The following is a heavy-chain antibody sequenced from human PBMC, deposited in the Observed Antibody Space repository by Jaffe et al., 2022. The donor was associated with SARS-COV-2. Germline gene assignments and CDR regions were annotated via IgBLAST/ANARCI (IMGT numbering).Heavy chain of an antibody. Sequence: EVQLVESGGGLVQPGGSLGLSCAASGFTFSSYWMTWVRQAPGKGLEWVANIKQDGSEKYYVDSVKGRFTISRDNAKNSLYLQMNSLRAEDTAVYYCARSAVWSGYSDYHYYYGMDVWGQGTTVTVSS. D-gene: IGHD3-3*01. J-gene: IGHJ6*02. CDR2: IKQDGSEK. CDR1: GFTFSSYW. V-gene: IGHV3-7*03. CDR3: ARSAVWSGYSDYHYYYGMDV.